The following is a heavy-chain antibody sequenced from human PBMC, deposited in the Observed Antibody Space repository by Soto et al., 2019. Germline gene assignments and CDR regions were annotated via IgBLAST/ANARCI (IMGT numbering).Heavy chain of an antibody. CDR2: ISYTGST. J-gene: IGHJ3*02. Sequence: SETLSLTCTVSDDSISSYYWSWIRQPPGKGLEWIGYISYTGSTNSNPSLKSRVSISVGTSKNQFSLKLTSVTAADTAVYFCARRSVDNYDILTDAFDIWGPGTMVTV. CDR1: DDSISSYY. V-gene: IGHV4-59*08. CDR3: ARRSVDNYDILTDAFDI. D-gene: IGHD3-9*01.